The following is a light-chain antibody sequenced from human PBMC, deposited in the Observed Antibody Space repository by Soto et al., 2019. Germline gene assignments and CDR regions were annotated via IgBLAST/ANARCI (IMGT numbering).Light chain of an antibody. V-gene: IGKV2-28*01. CDR1: QSLLNRNGQNC. J-gene: IGKJ4*01. Sequence: EIQMTQSPLYLPASPGERASMSCRASQSLLNRNGQNCLDWYVQKPGKSLQRLIHVGSTPARGVPDRFSGSGSGTDFSLHIGRVEAEDVGVYYCIQSLRCPPTFGGGTKVDIK. CDR3: IQSLRCPPT. CDR2: VGS.